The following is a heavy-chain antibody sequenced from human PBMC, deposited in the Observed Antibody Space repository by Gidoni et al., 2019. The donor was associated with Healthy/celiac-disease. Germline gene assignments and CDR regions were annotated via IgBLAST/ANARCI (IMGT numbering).Heavy chain of an antibody. J-gene: IGHJ3*02. CDR1: GGTFSSYA. CDR3: ARGKFITMIVPYAFDI. D-gene: IGHD3-22*01. Sequence: GSSVKVSCKASGGTFSSYAISWVRQAPGQGLEWMGRIIPILGIANYAQKFQGRVTITADKSTSTAYMELSSLRSEDTAVYYCARGKFITMIVPYAFDIWGQGTMVTVSS. V-gene: IGHV1-69*04. CDR2: IIPILGIA.